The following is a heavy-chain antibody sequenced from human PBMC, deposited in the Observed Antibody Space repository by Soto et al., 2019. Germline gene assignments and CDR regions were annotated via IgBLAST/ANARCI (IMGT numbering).Heavy chain of an antibody. D-gene: IGHD6-13*01. CDR3: AMQLLPGLGFGSENPPDY. V-gene: IGHV3-21*01. CDR1: GFTFSSYS. Sequence: GGSLRLSCAASGFTFSSYSMNWVRQAPGKGLEWVSSISSSSSYIYYADSVKGRFTISRDNAKNSLYLQMNSLRAEDTAVYYCAMQLLPGLGFGSENPPDYWGQGTLVTVSS. J-gene: IGHJ4*02. CDR2: ISSSSSYI.